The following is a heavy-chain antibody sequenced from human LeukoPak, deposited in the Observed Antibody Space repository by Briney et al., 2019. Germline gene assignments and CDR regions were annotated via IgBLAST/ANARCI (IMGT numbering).Heavy chain of an antibody. CDR2: ISYDGSNK. D-gene: IGHD2-15*01. J-gene: IGHJ4*02. CDR3: ARDRGASGDYFDY. Sequence: GGSLRLSCAASGFTFSIYAMQGVRQAPGRGLECVAVISYDGSNKYYADSVKGRFTISRDNSKNTLYLQMNTLRAQDTAVYYCARDRGASGDYFDYWGQGTLVTVSS. V-gene: IGHV3-30*04. CDR1: GFTFSIYA.